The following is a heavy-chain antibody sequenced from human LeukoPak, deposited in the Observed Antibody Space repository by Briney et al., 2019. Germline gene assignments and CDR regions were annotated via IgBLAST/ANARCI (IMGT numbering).Heavy chain of an antibody. V-gene: IGHV3-73*01. Sequence: GGSLRLSCAASGFTFSGSALHWVRQASGKGLEWVGRIRSKANSYATAYAASVKGRFTISRDDSKNTAYLQMNSLKTEDTAVYYCTRIGYSSSWFDYWGQGTLVTVSS. CDR1: GFTFSGSA. CDR3: TRIGYSSSWFDY. D-gene: IGHD6-13*01. CDR2: IRSKANSYAT. J-gene: IGHJ4*02.